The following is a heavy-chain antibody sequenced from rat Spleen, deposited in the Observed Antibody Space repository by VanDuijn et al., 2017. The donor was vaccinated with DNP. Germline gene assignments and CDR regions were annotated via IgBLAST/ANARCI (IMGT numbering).Heavy chain of an antibody. CDR2: ISSGGST. V-gene: IGHV2-6*01. J-gene: IGHJ2*01. CDR3: ARSNA. Sequence: QVQLKESGPGLVQPSQTLSLTCTVSGFSLTSYTVSWVRQPPGKGLEWIAAISSGGSTFYNSALKSRLSIRRDTSKSQVFLKMNSLQTEDTAMYFCARSNAWGQGVMVTVSS. CDR1: GFSLTSYT.